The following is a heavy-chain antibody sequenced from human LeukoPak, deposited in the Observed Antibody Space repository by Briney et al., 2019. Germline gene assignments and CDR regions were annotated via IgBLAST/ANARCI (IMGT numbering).Heavy chain of an antibody. D-gene: IGHD3-9*01. CDR2: ISYDGSNK. Sequence: GGSLRLSCAASGFTFSSYAMHWVRQAPGKGLEWVAVISYDGSNKYYADSVKGRFTISRDNSKNTLYLQMNSLRAEDTAVYYCAKVSPGYPLLGIDYWGQGTLVTVSS. V-gene: IGHV3-30*04. CDR1: GFTFSSYA. CDR3: AKVSPGYPLLGIDY. J-gene: IGHJ4*02.